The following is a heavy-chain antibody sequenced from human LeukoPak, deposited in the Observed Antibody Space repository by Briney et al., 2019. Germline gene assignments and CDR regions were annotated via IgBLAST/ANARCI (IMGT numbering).Heavy chain of an antibody. CDR2: ISGSGGST. J-gene: IGHJ4*02. V-gene: IGHV3-23*01. CDR1: GFTFSSYW. CDR3: AKASAYYDSSGYRTLYYFDY. Sequence: PGGSLRLSCAASGFTFSSYWMSWVRQAPGKGLEWVSAISGSGGSTYYADSVKGRFTISRDNSKNTLYLQMNSLRAEDTAVYYCAKASAYYDSSGYRTLYYFDYWGQGTLVTVSS. D-gene: IGHD3-22*01.